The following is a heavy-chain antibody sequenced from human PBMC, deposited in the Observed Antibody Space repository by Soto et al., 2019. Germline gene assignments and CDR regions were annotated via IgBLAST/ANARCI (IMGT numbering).Heavy chain of an antibody. CDR2: ISGSGGST. V-gene: IGHV3-23*01. Sequence: EVQLLESGGGLVQPGVSLRLSCAASGFTFSSYAMSWVRQAPGKGLEWVSAISGSGGSTYYADSVKGRFTISRDNSKNTLYLQMNSLRAEATAVYYCAKDRVGVGATIRYFDYWGQGTLVTVSS. D-gene: IGHD1-26*01. J-gene: IGHJ4*02. CDR1: GFTFSSYA. CDR3: AKDRVGVGATIRYFDY.